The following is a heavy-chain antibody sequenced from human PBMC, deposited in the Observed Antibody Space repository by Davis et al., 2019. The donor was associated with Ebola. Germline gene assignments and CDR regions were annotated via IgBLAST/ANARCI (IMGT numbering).Heavy chain of an antibody. J-gene: IGHJ6*02. CDR1: GFTFSSYA. V-gene: IGHV3-9*01. D-gene: IGHD5-12*01. CDR3: AKALRSGGGYYYYGMDV. CDR2: ISWNSGSI. Sequence: SLKISCAASGFTFSSYAMHCVRQAPGKGLEWVSGISWNSGSIGYADSVKGRFTISRDNAKNSLYLQMNSLRAEDTALYYCAKALRSGGGYYYYGMDVWGQGTTVTVSS.